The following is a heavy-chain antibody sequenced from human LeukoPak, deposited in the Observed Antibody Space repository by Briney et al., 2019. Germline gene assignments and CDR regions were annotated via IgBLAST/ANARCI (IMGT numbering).Heavy chain of an antibody. CDR3: ARDGSGSHYYFDS. CDR1: GFNFNDYY. Sequence: GGSLRLSCAASGFNFNDYYMSWIRQAPGKGLEWLSLISNTGRSIYYADSVKGRFTISRDSATSSLYLQMNSLRADDTAVYYCARDGSGSHYYFDSWGQGTLVTVSS. V-gene: IGHV3-11*01. D-gene: IGHD1-26*01. CDR2: ISNTGRSI. J-gene: IGHJ4*02.